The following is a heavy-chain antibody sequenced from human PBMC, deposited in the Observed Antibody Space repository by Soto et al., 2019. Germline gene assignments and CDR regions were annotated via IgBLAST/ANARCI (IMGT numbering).Heavy chain of an antibody. CDR1: GYSFTSYW. CDR3: ARLQAAAGDNDLTFDY. CDR2: IDPSDCYT. D-gene: IGHD6-13*01. Sequence: EVQLVQSGAEVKKPGESLRISCKGSGYSFTSYWISWVRQMPGKGLEWMGSIDPSDCYTNYSPSFQGHVTISADKSISTANLQRSSLKASDTAMYYCARLQAAAGDNDLTFDYWGQGTLVTVSS. J-gene: IGHJ4*02. V-gene: IGHV5-10-1*01.